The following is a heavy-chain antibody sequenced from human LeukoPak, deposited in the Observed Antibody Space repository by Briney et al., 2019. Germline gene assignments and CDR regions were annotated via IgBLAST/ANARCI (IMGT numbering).Heavy chain of an antibody. D-gene: IGHD3/OR15-3a*01. CDR3: ARAFGLVIPRGRAAFDI. V-gene: IGHV3-21*01. CDR2: ISSSSSYI. CDR1: GFTFSSYS. J-gene: IGHJ3*02. Sequence: GGSLRLSCAASGFTFSSYSMNWVRQAPGKGLEWVSSISSSSSYIYYADSVKGRFTISRDNAKNSLYLQMNSLRAEDTAVYYCARAFGLVIPRGRAAFDIWGQGTMVTVSS.